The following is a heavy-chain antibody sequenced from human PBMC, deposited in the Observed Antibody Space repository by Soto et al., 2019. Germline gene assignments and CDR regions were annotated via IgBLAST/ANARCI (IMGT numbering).Heavy chain of an antibody. D-gene: IGHD2-15*01. CDR3: ARSRGYCSGGTSPAYMDV. Sequence: SETLSLTCAVYGGSFSGYYWSWIRQPPGKGLEWIGEINHSGSTNYNPALKSRVTISVDTSKNQFSLKLSSVTAADTAVYYCARSRGYCSGGTSPAYMDVWGKGTTVTVSS. CDR2: INHSGST. V-gene: IGHV4-34*01. CDR1: GGSFSGYY. J-gene: IGHJ6*03.